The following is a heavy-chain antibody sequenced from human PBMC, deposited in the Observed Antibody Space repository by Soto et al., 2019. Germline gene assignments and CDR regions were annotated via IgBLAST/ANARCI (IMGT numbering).Heavy chain of an antibody. CDR1: GGTFSSYA. D-gene: IGHD3-22*01. Sequence: SVKVSCKASGGTFSSYAISWVRQAPGQGLEWMGGIIPIFGTANYAQKFQGRVTITADKSTSTAYMELSSLRSEDTAVYYCARDPYYYDSSGYSVYGMDVWDQGTTVTVSS. J-gene: IGHJ6*02. CDR2: IIPIFGTA. V-gene: IGHV1-69*06. CDR3: ARDPYYYDSSGYSVYGMDV.